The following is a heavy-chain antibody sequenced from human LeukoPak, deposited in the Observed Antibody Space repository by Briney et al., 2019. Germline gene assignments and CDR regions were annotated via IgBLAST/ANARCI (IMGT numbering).Heavy chain of an antibody. CDR3: AHQPGIAAAVDY. D-gene: IGHD6-13*01. CDR1: GYSFTRNW. CDR2: INPSGGST. Sequence: GESLKISCKGSGYSFTRNWIGWVREAPGQGLEWMGIINPSGGSTSYAQKFQGRVTMTRDMSTSTVYMELSSLRSEDTAVYYCAHQPGIAAAVDYWGQGTLVTVSS. J-gene: IGHJ4*02. V-gene: IGHV1-46*01.